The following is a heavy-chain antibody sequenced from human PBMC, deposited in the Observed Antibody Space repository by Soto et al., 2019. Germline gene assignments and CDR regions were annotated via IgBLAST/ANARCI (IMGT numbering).Heavy chain of an antibody. D-gene: IGHD6-19*01. CDR1: GFTFSNAW. J-gene: IGHJ4*02. V-gene: IGHV3-23*01. Sequence: PGGSLRLSCAASGFTFSNAWMNWVRQAPGKGLEWVSAISGSGGSTYYADSVKGRFTISRDNSKNTLYLQMNSLRAEDTAVYYCAKRGAFRQWLVRVPYFDYWGQGTLVTVSS. CDR2: ISGSGGST. CDR3: AKRGAFRQWLVRVPYFDY.